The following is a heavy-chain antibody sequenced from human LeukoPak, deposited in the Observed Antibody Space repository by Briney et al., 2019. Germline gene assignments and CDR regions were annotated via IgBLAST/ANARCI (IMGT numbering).Heavy chain of an antibody. V-gene: IGHV4-59*01. J-gene: IGHJ1*01. CDR3: ARGPTYYYDSSGYSFFFQH. D-gene: IGHD3-22*01. CDR1: GGSISSYY. Sequence: SETLSLTCTVSGGSISSYYWNWIRQPPGKGLEWIGYIYYSGGTNYNPSLKSRVTISVDTSKNQFSLKLSSVTAADTAVYYCARGPTYYYDSSGYSFFFQHWGQGTLVTVSS. CDR2: IYYSGGT.